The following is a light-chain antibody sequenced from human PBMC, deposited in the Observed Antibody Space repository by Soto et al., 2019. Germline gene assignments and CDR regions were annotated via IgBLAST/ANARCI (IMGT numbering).Light chain of an antibody. Sequence: QSVLTQAASVSGSPGQSITISCTGTSSDVGGYNYVSWYQQHPGKAPKVMIYEVSNRPSGVSNRFSGSKSGNTASLTISGLQAEDEADYYCSSFTSSGTRVFGTGTKVTVL. CDR2: EVS. CDR1: SSDVGGYNY. CDR3: SSFTSSGTRV. J-gene: IGLJ1*01. V-gene: IGLV2-14*01.